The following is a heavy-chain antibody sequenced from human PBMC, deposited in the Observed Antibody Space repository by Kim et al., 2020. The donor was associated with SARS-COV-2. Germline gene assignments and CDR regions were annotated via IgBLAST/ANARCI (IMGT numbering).Heavy chain of an antibody. D-gene: IGHD3-22*01. CDR2: IWYDGSNK. CDR3: ARAGSWDYDSTVDAFDI. Sequence: GGSLRLSCAASGFTFSSYGMHWVRQAPGKGLEWVAVIWYDGSNKYYADSVKGRFTISRDNSKNTLYLQMNSLRAEDTAVYYCARAGSWDYDSTVDAFDIWGQGTMVTVSS. V-gene: IGHV3-33*08. J-gene: IGHJ3*02. CDR1: GFTFSSYG.